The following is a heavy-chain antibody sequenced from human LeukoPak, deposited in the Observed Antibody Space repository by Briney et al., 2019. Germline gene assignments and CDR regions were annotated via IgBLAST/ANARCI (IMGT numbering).Heavy chain of an antibody. D-gene: IGHD6-19*01. CDR3: ARAPSEWLGYFDY. V-gene: IGHV1-2*04. CDR1: GYTFTGYY. Sequence: GASVKVSCKASGYTFTGYYMHWVRQAPGQGLEWMGWINPNSGGTNYAQKFQGWVTMTRDTSISTAYMELSRLRSDGTAVYYCARAPSEWLGYFDYWGQGTLVTVSS. CDR2: INPNSGGT. J-gene: IGHJ4*02.